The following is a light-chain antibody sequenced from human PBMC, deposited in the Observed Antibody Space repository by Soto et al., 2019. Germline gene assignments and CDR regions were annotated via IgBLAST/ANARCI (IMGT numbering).Light chain of an antibody. V-gene: IGKV1-5*01. J-gene: IGKJ1*01. CDR3: QQYKNYSPWT. CDR2: DAS. CDR1: QSISSW. Sequence: DIQMTQSPSTLSASVGDRVTITCRASQSISSWLAWYQKKPGKAPKALIYDASTLESGVPSRFSGSGSGTEFTLTISSLQPDDFATYYCQQYKNYSPWTFGHGTKVDIK.